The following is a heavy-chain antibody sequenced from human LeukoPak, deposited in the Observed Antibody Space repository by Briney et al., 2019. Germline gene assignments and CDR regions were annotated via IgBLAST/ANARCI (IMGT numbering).Heavy chain of an antibody. V-gene: IGHV4-59*12. CDR3: ARVLRAARPFDY. Sequence: SETLSLTCTVSGGSIRSYYWSWIRQPPGKGLEWIGYIYYSGSTNYNPSLKSRVTISVDTSKNQFSLKLSSVTAADTAVYYCARVLRAARPFDYWGQGTLVTVSS. J-gene: IGHJ4*02. D-gene: IGHD6-6*01. CDR1: GGSIRSYY. CDR2: IYYSGST.